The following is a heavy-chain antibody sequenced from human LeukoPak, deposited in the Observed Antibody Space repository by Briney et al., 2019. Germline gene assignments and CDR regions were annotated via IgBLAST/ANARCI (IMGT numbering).Heavy chain of an antibody. D-gene: IGHD3-22*01. V-gene: IGHV3-74*01. CDR1: GFTFSSYW. J-gene: IGHJ4*02. CDR2: ISSDGSGT. CDR3: ARANHPTYYDSSGYYQDY. Sequence: GGSLRLSCAVSGFTFSSYWMHWVRQAPGKGLVWVSRISSDGSGTSYGDSVKGRFTISRDNAKNTLYLQMNSLRAEDTGVYYCARANHPTYYDSSGYYQDYWGQGTLVTVSS.